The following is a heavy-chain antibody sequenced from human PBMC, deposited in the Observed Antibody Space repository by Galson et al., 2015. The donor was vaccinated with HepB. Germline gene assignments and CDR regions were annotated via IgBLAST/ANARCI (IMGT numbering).Heavy chain of an antibody. J-gene: IGHJ4*02. CDR3: ARGPVPDD. CDR2: ISAYNRYT. Sequence: SVKVSCKASGYTFSTYSITWVRQAPGQGLEWMGWISAYNRYTNYAQKFQGRVTMTRDTSISTAYMELNRLRSDDTAVYYCARGPVPDDWGQGTLVTVSS. D-gene: IGHD2-2*01. V-gene: IGHV1-18*01. CDR1: GYTFSTYS.